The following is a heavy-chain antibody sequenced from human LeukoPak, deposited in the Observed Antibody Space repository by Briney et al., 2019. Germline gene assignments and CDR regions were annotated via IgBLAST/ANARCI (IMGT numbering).Heavy chain of an antibody. J-gene: IGHJ4*02. Sequence: PSETLSLTCSVSGYSISSGYQWGWIRQPPGKGLEWIGSIHHSGSTYYNPSLKSRVTISVDTSKNQFSLKLSSVTAADTAVYYCARDSVYSGSSLDYWGQGALVTVSS. CDR3: ARDSVYSGSSLDY. CDR1: GYSISSGYQ. D-gene: IGHD1-26*01. CDR2: IHHSGST. V-gene: IGHV4-38-2*02.